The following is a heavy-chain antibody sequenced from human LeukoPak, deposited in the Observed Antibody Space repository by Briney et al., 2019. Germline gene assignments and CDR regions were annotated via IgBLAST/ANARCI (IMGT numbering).Heavy chain of an antibody. J-gene: IGHJ4*02. Sequence: GGSLRPSFAAPGSTFVVNGMSWVRQAQGKGLGWVSGINWNGGSTGYADSVKGRFTISRDNAKNSLYLQMNSLRAEDTAVYYCARDLWAPGEDYWGQGTLVTVSS. CDR1: GSTFVVNG. V-gene: IGHV3-20*03. CDR2: INWNGGST. CDR3: ARDLWAPGEDY. D-gene: IGHD2-21*01.